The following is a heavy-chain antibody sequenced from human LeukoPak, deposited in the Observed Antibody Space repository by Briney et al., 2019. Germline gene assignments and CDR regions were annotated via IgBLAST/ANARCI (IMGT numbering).Heavy chain of an antibody. D-gene: IGHD3-9*01. CDR1: GYMFTTYG. V-gene: IGHV1-58*02. J-gene: IGHJ3*02. CDR3: AADNVLTGQRDAFDI. Sequence: SVKVSCKASGYMFTTYGISWVRQARGQRLEWIGWIVVGSGNTNYAQKFQERVTITRDMSTSTAYMELSSLRSEDTAVYYCAADNVLTGQRDAFDIWGQGTMVTVSS. CDR2: IVVGSGNT.